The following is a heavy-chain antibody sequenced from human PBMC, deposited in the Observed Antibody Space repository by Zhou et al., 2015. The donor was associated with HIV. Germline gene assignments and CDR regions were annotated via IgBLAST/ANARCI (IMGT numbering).Heavy chain of an antibody. D-gene: IGHD5-12*01. CDR3: AEGYSGYEDLTRPYPTFDY. J-gene: IGHJ4*02. CDR2: IIPIFGTA. CDR1: GGTFSSYA. Sequence: QVQLVQSGAEVKKPGSSVKVSCKASGGTFSSYAISWVRQAPGQGLEWMGGIIPIFGTANYAQKFQGRVTITADESTSTAYMELSSLRSEDTAVYYCAEGYSGYEDLTRPYPTFDYWGQGTLVTVSS. V-gene: IGHV1-69*01.